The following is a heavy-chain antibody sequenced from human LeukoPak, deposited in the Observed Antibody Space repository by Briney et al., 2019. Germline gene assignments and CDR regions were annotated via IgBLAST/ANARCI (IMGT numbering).Heavy chain of an antibody. CDR1: GFLSSQYG. CDR2: IKEDGSET. J-gene: IGHJ4*02. Sequence: PGGSLRLSCAASGFLSSQYGMSWVRQAPGKGLEWVANIKEDGSETYYADSVKGRFLISRDNAQNSLYLEMNFVTPEDTAVYYCAREWLISPPEITVLFDFWGQGTRVTVSS. CDR3: AREWLISPPEITVLFDF. D-gene: IGHD3-16*01. V-gene: IGHV3-7*01.